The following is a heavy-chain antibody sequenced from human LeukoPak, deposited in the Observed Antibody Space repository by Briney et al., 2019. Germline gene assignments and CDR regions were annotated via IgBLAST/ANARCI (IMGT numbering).Heavy chain of an antibody. D-gene: IGHD3-22*01. CDR1: GFTFSSYA. Sequence: PGGSLRLSCAASGFTFSSYAMSWARQAPGKGLEWVSAISGSGGSTYYADSVKGRFTISRDNSKNTLYLQMNSLRAEDTAVYYCAKDPYYYDSSGYLKDYWGQGTLVTVSS. V-gene: IGHV3-23*01. CDR3: AKDPYYYDSSGYLKDY. J-gene: IGHJ4*02. CDR2: ISGSGGST.